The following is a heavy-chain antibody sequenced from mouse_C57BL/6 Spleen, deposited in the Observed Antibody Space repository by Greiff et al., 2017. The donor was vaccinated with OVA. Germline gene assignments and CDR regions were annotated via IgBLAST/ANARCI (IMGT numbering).Heavy chain of an antibody. CDR3: AIVMVTTGFDY. CDR1: GYSFTSYW. J-gene: IGHJ2*01. Sequence: QVQLKQPGAELVKPGASVKVSCKASGYSFTSYWMHWVKQRPGQGLEWIGRIHPSDSDTNYNQKFKGKATLTVDKSSSTAYMQLSSLTSEDSAVYYCAIVMVTTGFDYWGQGTTLTVSS. D-gene: IGHD2-2*01. CDR2: IHPSDSDT. V-gene: IGHV1-74*01.